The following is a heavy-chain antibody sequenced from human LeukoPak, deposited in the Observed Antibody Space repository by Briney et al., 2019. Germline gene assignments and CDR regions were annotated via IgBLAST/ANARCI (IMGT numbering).Heavy chain of an antibody. CDR1: GFTFSTYT. V-gene: IGHV3-48*04. CDR3: ARVGTTNYYFYYMDV. J-gene: IGHJ6*03. D-gene: IGHD2-2*01. CDR2: VSSSGGTI. Sequence: GGSLRLSCAASGFTFSTYTMNWVRQAPGKGLEWVSFVSSSGGTIYYADSVKGRFTISRDNAKNSLYLQMNSLRAEDTAVYYCARVGTTNYYFYYMDVWGKGTTVTVSS.